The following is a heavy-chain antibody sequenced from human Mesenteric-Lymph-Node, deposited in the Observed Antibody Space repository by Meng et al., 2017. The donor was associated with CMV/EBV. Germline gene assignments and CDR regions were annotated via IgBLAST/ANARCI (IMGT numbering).Heavy chain of an antibody. V-gene: IGHV4-39*01. D-gene: IGHD2-15*01. J-gene: IGHJ6*02. CDR3: ASFYCSGGSCYSRRYYYAMDV. CDR1: RGSISSRSYF. CDR2: IYYSGST. Sequence: CTVPRGSISSRSYFWGWIRQPPGKGLEWIGTIYYSGSTYYNPSLKSRVTISVDTSKNQFSLKLRSVTAADTAVYYCASFYCSGGSCYSRRYYYAMDVWGQGTTVTVSS.